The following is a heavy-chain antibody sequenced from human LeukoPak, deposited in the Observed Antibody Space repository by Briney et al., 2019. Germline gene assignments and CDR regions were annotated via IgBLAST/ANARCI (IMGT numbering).Heavy chain of an antibody. CDR1: GGTFSSYA. J-gene: IGHJ6*02. CDR3: ARGSVVVVPFDYYYGMDV. CDR2: IIPIFGTA. V-gene: IGHV1-69*13. D-gene: IGHD2-2*01. Sequence: ASVKVSCKASGGTFSSYAISWVRQAPGQGLEWMGGIIPIFGTANYAQKFQGRVTITADESTSTAYMELSSLRSEDTAVYYCARGSVVVVPFDYYYGMDVWGQGTTVTVSS.